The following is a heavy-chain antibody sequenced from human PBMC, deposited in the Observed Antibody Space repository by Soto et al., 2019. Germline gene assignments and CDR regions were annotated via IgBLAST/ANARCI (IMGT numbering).Heavy chain of an antibody. CDR2: INHSGST. CDR1: GGSFSGYY. V-gene: IGHV4-34*01. J-gene: IGHJ1*01. CDR3: ARVTTMRAEYFQH. Sequence: QVQLQQWGAGLLKPSETLSLTCAVYGGSFSGYYWSWIRQPPGKGLEWIGEINHSGSTNYNPSLKSRVTISVETSKNQFSLKLSSVTAADTAVYYCARVTTMRAEYFQHWGQGTLVTVSS. D-gene: IGHD3-22*01.